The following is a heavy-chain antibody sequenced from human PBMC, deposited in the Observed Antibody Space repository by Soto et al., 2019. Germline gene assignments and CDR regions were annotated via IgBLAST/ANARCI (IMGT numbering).Heavy chain of an antibody. D-gene: IGHD3-22*01. V-gene: IGHV1-69*13. CDR2: ITPMFGKP. J-gene: IGHJ4*02. Sequence: SVKVSCKASGCTFSRYAINWVRQAPGQGLEWMGGITPMFGKPNYAQKFQGRVTITADEFTSTGYMELRSLRSDDTAVYYCARDGAIYDSSGYYFIYWGQGTLVTVSS. CDR1: GCTFSRYA. CDR3: ARDGAIYDSSGYYFIY.